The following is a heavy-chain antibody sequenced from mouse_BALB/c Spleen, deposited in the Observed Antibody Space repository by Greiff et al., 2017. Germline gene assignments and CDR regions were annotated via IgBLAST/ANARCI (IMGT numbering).Heavy chain of an antibody. CDR1: GYSFTSYW. CDR3: ARWGGNSDAMDY. D-gene: IGHD2-1*01. CDR2: IDPSDSET. V-gene: IGHV1S127*01. Sequence: VQLQQSGPQLVRPGASVKISCKASGYSFTSYWMHWVKQRPGQGLEWIGMIDPSDSETRLNQKFKDKATLTVDKSSSTAYMQLSSPTSEDSAVYYCARWGGNSDAMDYWGQGTSVTVSS. J-gene: IGHJ4*01.